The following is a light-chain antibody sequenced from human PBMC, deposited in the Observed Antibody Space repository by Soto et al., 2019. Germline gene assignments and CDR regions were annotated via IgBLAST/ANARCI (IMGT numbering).Light chain of an antibody. CDR3: HQYGSSPLT. CDR1: QTWSGSS. J-gene: IGKJ4*01. CDR2: GAS. Sequence: EIVLTQSPGTLSLSPGESGTLSCRAGQTWSGSSLAWYQQKPGQAPRLLIYGASTRASGIPDRFSGGGSGTDFTLTISRLEPEDFAVYYCHQYGSSPLTFGGGTKVEI. V-gene: IGKV3-20*01.